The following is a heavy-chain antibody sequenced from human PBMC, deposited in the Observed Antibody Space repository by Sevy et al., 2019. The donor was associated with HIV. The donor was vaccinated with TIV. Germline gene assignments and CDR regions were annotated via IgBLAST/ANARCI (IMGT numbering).Heavy chain of an antibody. D-gene: IGHD3-22*01. J-gene: IGHJ4*02. Sequence: GGSLRLSCAASGFTFSTHAMHWVRQAPGKWLEWVAIISYDGNIEYYPDSVKGRFTISRDDSKNTLYLQMNSLRSEDTALYYCARDLGYESTGYLPLFDNWGQGTLVTVSS. CDR2: ISYDGNIE. V-gene: IGHV3-30-3*01. CDR1: GFTFSTHA. CDR3: ARDLGYESTGYLPLFDN.